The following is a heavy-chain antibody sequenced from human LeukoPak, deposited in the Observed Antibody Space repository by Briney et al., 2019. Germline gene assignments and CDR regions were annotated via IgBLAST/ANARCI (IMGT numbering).Heavy chain of an antibody. D-gene: IGHD3-3*01. CDR3: ARGGVYYDFWSGYYQKYYFDY. V-gene: IGHV4-59*08. Sequence: PSETLSLTCTVSGGSISRYYWSWIRQPPGKGLEWIGYIYYSGSTNYNPSLKSRVTISVDTSKNQFSLKLSSVTAADTAVYYCARGGVYYDFWSGYYQKYYFDYWGQGTLVTVSS. J-gene: IGHJ4*02. CDR2: IYYSGST. CDR1: GGSISRYY.